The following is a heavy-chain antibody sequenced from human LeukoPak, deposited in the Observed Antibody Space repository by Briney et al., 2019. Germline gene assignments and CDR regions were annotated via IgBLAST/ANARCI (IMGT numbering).Heavy chain of an antibody. Sequence: SEPLSLTCTVSGGSISSSSYYWGWIRQPPGKGLEWIGSIYCSGSTYYNPSLKSRVTISVDTSKNQFSLKLSSVTAADTAVYYCARRIEYYDSSGYYWIDYYYYYGMDVWGQGTTVTVPS. CDR1: GGSISSSSYY. CDR2: IYCSGST. D-gene: IGHD3-22*01. CDR3: ARRIEYYDSSGYYWIDYYYYYGMDV. V-gene: IGHV4-39*01. J-gene: IGHJ6*02.